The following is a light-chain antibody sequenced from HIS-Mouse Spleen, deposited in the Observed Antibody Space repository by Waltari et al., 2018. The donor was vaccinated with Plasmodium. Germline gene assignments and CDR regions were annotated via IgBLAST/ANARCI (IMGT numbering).Light chain of an antibody. CDR3: YSTDSSGNHRV. V-gene: IGLV3-10*01. CDR2: EDS. J-gene: IGLJ3*02. Sequence: SYELTQPPSVSVSPGQTARIPCSGDAFQKKSAYWYQQKSGQAPVLVIYEDSKRPSGIPERFSGSSSGTMATLTISGAQVEDEADYYCYSTDSSGNHRVFGGGTKLTVL. CDR1: AFQKKS.